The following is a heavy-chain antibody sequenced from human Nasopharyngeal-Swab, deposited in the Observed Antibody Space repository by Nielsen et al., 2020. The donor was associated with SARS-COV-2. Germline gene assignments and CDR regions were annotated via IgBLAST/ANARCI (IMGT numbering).Heavy chain of an antibody. Sequence: VRQAPGKGLEWIGEIYNTGSTNYNPSLRSRVTMSVDKSKNQFFLKLSSVTAADTAVYYCARRGLVGVTISFDYWGQGTLVTVSS. CDR3: ARRGLVGVTISFDY. V-gene: IGHV4-4*02. CDR2: IYNTGST. D-gene: IGHD1-26*01. J-gene: IGHJ4*02.